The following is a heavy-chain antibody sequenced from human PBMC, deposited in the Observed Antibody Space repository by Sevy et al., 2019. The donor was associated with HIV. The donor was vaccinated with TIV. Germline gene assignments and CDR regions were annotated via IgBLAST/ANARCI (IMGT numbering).Heavy chain of an antibody. J-gene: IGHJ4*02. V-gene: IGHV1-18*01. D-gene: IGHD2-15*01. CDR1: GYTFTSYG. CDR2: MSAYNGNT. CDR3: ARDLRYCSGGSCYSSVNLSY. Sequence: ASVKVSCKASGYTFTSYGISWVRQAPGQGLEWMGWMSAYNGNTNYAQKLQGRVTMTTDTSTSTAYMELRSLRSDDTAVYYCARDLRYCSGGSCYSSVNLSYWGQGTLVTVSS.